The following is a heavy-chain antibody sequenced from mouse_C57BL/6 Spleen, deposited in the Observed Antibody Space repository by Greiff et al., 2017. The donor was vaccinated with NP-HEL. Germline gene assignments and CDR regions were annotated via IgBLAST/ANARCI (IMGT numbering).Heavy chain of an antibody. CDR1: GYTFTDYY. J-gene: IGHJ2*01. V-gene: IGHV1-26*01. D-gene: IGHD2-3*01. CDR2: INPNNGGT. Sequence: VQLQQSGPELVKPGASVKISCKASGYTFTDYYMNWVKQSHGKSLEWIGDINPNNGGTSYNQKFKGKATLTVDKSSSTAYMELRSLTSEDSAVYYCARERDGSDYFDYWGQGTTLTVSS. CDR3: ARERDGSDYFDY.